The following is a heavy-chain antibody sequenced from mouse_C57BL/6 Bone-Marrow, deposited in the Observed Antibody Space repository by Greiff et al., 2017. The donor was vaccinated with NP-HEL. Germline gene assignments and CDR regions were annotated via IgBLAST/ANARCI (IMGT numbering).Heavy chain of an antibody. CDR3: ARSGTTVVATPYYAMDY. Sequence: QVQLQQPGAELVKPGASVKMSCKASGYTFTSYWITWVKQRPGQGLEWIGDIYPGSGSTNYNEKFKSKATLTVDTSSSTAYMQLSSLTSEDSAVYYCARSGTTVVATPYYAMDYWAQGTSVTVSS. D-gene: IGHD1-1*01. J-gene: IGHJ4*01. V-gene: IGHV1-55*01. CDR1: GYTFTSYW. CDR2: IYPGSGST.